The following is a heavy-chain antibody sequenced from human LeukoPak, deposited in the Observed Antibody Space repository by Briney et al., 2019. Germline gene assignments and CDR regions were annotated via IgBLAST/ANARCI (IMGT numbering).Heavy chain of an antibody. D-gene: IGHD1-1*01. CDR3: ARGSSRVQFDY. CDR1: GYTFTSYG. CDR2: MNPNSGNT. V-gene: IGHV1-8*02. Sequence: VSVKVSCKASGYTFTSYGISWVRQAPGQGLEWMGWMNPNSGNTGYAQKFQGRVTMTRNTSISTAYMELSSLRSEDTAVYYCARGSSRVQFDYWGQGTLVTVSS. J-gene: IGHJ4*02.